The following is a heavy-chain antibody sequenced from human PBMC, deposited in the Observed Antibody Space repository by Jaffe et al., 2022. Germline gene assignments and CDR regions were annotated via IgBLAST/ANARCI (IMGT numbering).Heavy chain of an antibody. CDR3: ARHYDFWSGYRGDY. D-gene: IGHD3-3*01. CDR1: GGSISSSSYY. Sequence: QLQLQESGPGLVKPSETLSLTCTVSGGSISSSSYYWGWIRQPPGKGLEWIGSIYYSGSTYYNPSLKSRVTISVDTSKNQFSLKLSSVTAADTAVYYCARHYDFWSGYRGDYWGQGTLVTVSS. J-gene: IGHJ4*02. V-gene: IGHV4-39*01. CDR2: IYYSGST.